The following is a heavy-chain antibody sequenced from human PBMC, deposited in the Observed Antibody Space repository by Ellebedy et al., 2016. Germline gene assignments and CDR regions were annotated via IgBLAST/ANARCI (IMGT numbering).Heavy chain of an antibody. CDR2: VSYDGNYK. J-gene: IGHJ4*02. Sequence: GGSLRLXXVASGVTFSSYAMHWVRQAPGKGLEWVASVSYDGNYKYYADSVKGRFTVSRDNSKNTLYLQMNSLSSDDTAVYYCTRGGLYSDSATRPDYWGQGTLVTVSS. CDR3: TRGGLYSDSATRPDY. D-gene: IGHD2-15*01. V-gene: IGHV3-30-3*01. CDR1: GVTFSSYA.